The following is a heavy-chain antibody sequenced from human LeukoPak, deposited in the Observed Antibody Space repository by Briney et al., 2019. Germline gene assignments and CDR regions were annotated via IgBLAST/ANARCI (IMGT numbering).Heavy chain of an antibody. CDR3: AKDLGYKTYYYDSSGYQPAFDY. Sequence: GGSLRLSCTASGFTFSTYAMSWVRQAPGKGLEWVSSISPSGGNTYYADSVKGRFTISRDNSKNTLYLQMNSLRAEDTAVYYCAKDLGYKTYYYDSSGYQPAFDYWGQGTLVTVSS. J-gene: IGHJ4*02. D-gene: IGHD3-22*01. CDR1: GFTFSTYA. V-gene: IGHV3-23*01. CDR2: ISPSGGNT.